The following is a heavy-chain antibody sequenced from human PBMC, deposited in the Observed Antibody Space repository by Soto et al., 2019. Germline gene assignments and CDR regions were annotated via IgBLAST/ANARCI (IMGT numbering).Heavy chain of an antibody. J-gene: IGHJ3*02. CDR3: ARLLYDSRLNLDHDAFDI. CDR2: IIPIFGTA. Sequence: ASVKVSCKASGGTFSSYAISWVRQAPGQGLEWMGGIIPIFGTANYAQKFQGRVTITADESTSTAYMELSSLRSEDTAVYYCARLLYDSRLNLDHDAFDIWGQGTMVTVSS. D-gene: IGHD3-22*01. V-gene: IGHV1-69*13. CDR1: GGTFSSYA.